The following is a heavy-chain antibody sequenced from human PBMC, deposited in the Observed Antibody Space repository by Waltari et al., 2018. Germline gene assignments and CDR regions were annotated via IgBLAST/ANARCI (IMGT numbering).Heavy chain of an antibody. Sequence: EVQLVESGGGLVQPGGSLRLSCAASGFTFRSYAMRWVRQAPGKGLEWVSAISGSGGSTYYADSVKGRFTISRDNSKNTLYLQMNSLRAEDTAVYYCAKAYSGYGYFDYWGQGTLVTVSS. CDR3: AKAYSGYGYFDY. D-gene: IGHD5-12*01. J-gene: IGHJ4*02. CDR1: GFTFRSYA. V-gene: IGHV3-23*04. CDR2: ISGSGGST.